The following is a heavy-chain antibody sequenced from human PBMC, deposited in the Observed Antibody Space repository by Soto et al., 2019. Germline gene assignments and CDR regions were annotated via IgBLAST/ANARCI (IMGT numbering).Heavy chain of an antibody. D-gene: IGHD4-17*01. J-gene: IGHJ4*02. CDR1: GFTVSSNY. CDR3: ARDRGYGDYVDY. V-gene: IGHV3-53*01. Sequence: HPGGSLRLSCAASGFTVSSNYMSWVRQAPGKGLEWVSVIYSGGSTYYADPVKGRFTISRDNSKNTLYLQMNSLRAEDTAVYYCARDRGYGDYVDYWGQGTLVTVSS. CDR2: IYSGGST.